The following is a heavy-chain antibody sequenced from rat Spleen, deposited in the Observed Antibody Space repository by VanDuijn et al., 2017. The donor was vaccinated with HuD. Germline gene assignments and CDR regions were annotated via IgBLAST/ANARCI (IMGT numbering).Heavy chain of an antibody. CDR2: ISYSGST. CDR1: GYSIKSSY. D-gene: IGHD1-8*01. V-gene: IGHV3-1*01. J-gene: IGHJ2*01. Sequence: EVHLQESGPGLVKPSQSLSLTCSVTGYSIKSSYRWNWIRKFPGNKMEWIGHISYSGSTSYNPTLKSRISNTRDKSKNQFFLQLNSVTTEDTATYYCAREGSTVDYWGQGVMVTVSS. CDR3: AREGSTVDY.